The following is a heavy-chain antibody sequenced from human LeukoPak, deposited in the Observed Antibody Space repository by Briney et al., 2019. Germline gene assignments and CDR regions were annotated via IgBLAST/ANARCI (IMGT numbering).Heavy chain of an antibody. CDR2: IYISGST. CDR3: ASYDSSGHNWFDP. Sequence: SETLSLTCTVSGGSISSYYWSWIRQPAGKGLEWIGRIYISGSTNYNPSLKSRVTMSVDTSKNQFSLKLSSVTAADTAVYYCASYDSSGHNWFDPWGQGTLVTVSS. V-gene: IGHV4-4*07. D-gene: IGHD3-22*01. J-gene: IGHJ5*02. CDR1: GGSISSYY.